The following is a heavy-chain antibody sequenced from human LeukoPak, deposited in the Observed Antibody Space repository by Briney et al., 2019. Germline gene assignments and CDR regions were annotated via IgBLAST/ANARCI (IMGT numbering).Heavy chain of an antibody. D-gene: IGHD5-12*01. CDR3: ARGEGSGDERDYYYYYMDV. CDR1: GGTFSSYA. Sequence: SVKVSCKASGGTFSSYAISWVRQAPGQGLEWMGGIIPIFVTANYAQKFQGRVTITTDESTSTAYMELSSLRSEDTAVYYCARGEGSGDERDYYYYYMDVWGKGTTVTVSS. V-gene: IGHV1-69*05. J-gene: IGHJ6*03. CDR2: IIPIFVTA.